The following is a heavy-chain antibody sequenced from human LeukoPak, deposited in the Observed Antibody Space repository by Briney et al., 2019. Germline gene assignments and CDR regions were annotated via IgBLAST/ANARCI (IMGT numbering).Heavy chain of an antibody. D-gene: IGHD6-13*01. V-gene: IGHV3-7*01. CDR1: GFIFSNYW. CDR2: MNKDGSEK. CDR3: ARPSGYSSSWYRGFLVSYFDY. J-gene: IGHJ4*02. Sequence: GGSLRLSCAASGFIFSNYWMGWVRQAPGKRPEWVANMNKDGSEKYYADSAKGRFTISRDNSKNTLYLQMNSLRAEDTAVYYCARPSGYSSSWYRGFLVSYFDYWGQGTLVTVSS.